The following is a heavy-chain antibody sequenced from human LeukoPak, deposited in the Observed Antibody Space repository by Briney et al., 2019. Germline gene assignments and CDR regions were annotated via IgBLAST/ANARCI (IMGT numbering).Heavy chain of an antibody. Sequence: SVKVSCKASGGTFSSYAISWVRQAPGQGLEWMGRIIPIFGTANYAQKFQGRVTITTDEYTSTAYMELSSLSSEDTAVYYCASLKYSSGWYVDYWGQGTLVTVSS. J-gene: IGHJ4*02. CDR1: GGTFSSYA. CDR2: IIPIFGTA. CDR3: ASLKYSSGWYVDY. V-gene: IGHV1-69*05. D-gene: IGHD6-19*01.